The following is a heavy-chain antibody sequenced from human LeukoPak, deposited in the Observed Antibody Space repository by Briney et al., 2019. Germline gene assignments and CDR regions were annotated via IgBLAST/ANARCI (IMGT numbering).Heavy chain of an antibody. CDR2: ISGSGGST. CDR3: AKALYMPVYGHYYGMDV. CDR1: GFTFSSYA. Sequence: GGSLRLSCAASGFTFSSYAMSWVRQAPGKGLEWVSAISGSGGSTYYADSVKGRFTISRDNSKNTLYLQMNSLRAEHTAVYYCAKALYMPVYGHYYGMDVWGQGTTVTVSS. V-gene: IGHV3-23*01. J-gene: IGHJ6*02. D-gene: IGHD3-10*01.